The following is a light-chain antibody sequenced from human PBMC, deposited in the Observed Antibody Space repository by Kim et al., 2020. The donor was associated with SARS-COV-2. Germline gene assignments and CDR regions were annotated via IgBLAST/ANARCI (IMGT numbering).Light chain of an antibody. Sequence: VLTQSPSASASLGASVKLTCTLSSGHSSYAIAWHQQQPEKGPRYLMKLNSDGSHSKGDGITDRFSGSSSGAERYLTISSLQSEDEADYYCQTWGTGIPGVFGGGTQLTVL. CDR2: LNSDGSH. CDR3: QTWGTGIPGV. CDR1: SGHSSYA. V-gene: IGLV4-69*01. J-gene: IGLJ3*02.